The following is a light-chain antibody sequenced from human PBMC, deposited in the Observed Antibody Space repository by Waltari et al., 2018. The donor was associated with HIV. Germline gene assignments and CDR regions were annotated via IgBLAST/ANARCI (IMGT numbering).Light chain of an antibody. Sequence: DIQMTHSPSPLSASVEDRVIITCRSSQNVDNWLAWYKQRTVSAPKVLIYKTSTLQTGVPSRFSCSGSGTEFSLTISSLQPDDFATYYCQQYKSYSLTFGQGTRLEIK. CDR2: KTS. CDR1: QNVDNW. J-gene: IGKJ5*01. V-gene: IGKV1-5*03. CDR3: QQYKSYSLT.